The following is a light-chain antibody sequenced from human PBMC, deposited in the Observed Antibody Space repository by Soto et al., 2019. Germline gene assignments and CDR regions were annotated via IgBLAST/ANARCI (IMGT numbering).Light chain of an antibody. V-gene: IGLV2-14*01. Sequence: QSVLTQPASVSGTPGQSITISCTGSNSDVGIYDFVSWYQHHPGRAPKLIDSEVSHRPSGVSNRFSGSKSGNTASLTISGLQSEDEADYYCISYTSDDVRYVFGTGTKVTVL. CDR2: EVS. CDR3: ISYTSDDVRYV. CDR1: NSDVGIYDF. J-gene: IGLJ1*01.